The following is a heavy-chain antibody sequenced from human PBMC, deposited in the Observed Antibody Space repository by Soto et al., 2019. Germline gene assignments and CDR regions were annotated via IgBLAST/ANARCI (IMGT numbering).Heavy chain of an antibody. CDR1: GYTFTSYA. V-gene: IGHV1-3*01. J-gene: IGHJ4*02. D-gene: IGHD6-19*01. CDR3: ARVSGIAVAEV. Sequence: QVQLLQSGAEVKKPGASVKVSCKASGYTFTSYAMHWVRQAPGQRLEWMGWINAGNGNTKYSQKFQGRVTSTRDTAASTAYMELSSLRSEDTAVYYCARVSGIAVAEVWGQGTLVTVSS. CDR2: INAGNGNT.